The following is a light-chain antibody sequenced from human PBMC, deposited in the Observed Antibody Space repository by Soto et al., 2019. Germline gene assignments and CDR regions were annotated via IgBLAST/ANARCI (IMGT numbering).Light chain of an antibody. V-gene: IGKV1-33*01. CDR1: QEISNY. CDR3: QQYNSYSWT. Sequence: DIQMTQSPSSLSASVGDRVTITCQASQEISNYLNWYQQKLGKAPKLLIYDASNLETGVPSRFSGSGSGTEFTLTISSLQPDDFATYYCQQYNSYSWTFGQGTKVDIK. J-gene: IGKJ1*01. CDR2: DAS.